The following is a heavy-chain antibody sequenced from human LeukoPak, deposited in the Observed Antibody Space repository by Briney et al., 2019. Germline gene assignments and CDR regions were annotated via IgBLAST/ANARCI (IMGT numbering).Heavy chain of an antibody. D-gene: IGHD5-18*01. CDR3: AKEGRSYSPGY. CDR2: FSVTDGTT. V-gene: IGHV3-23*01. Sequence: GGSLRLSCVASGLTFSSSAMSWVRQAPGKGLEWGSTFSVTDGTTYHASVKGRFTISRDTSKNTLYLQMDSLRADETAVYYCAKEGRSYSPGYWGQGTLVTVST. CDR1: GLTFSSSA. J-gene: IGHJ4*02.